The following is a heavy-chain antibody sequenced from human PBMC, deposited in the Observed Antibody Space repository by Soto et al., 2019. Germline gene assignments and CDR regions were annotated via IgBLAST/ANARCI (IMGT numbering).Heavy chain of an antibody. CDR1: GYTLTELS. J-gene: IGHJ5*02. Sequence: ASVKVSCKVSGYTLTELSMHWVRQAPGKGLEWMGGFDPEDGETIYAQKFQGRVTMTEDTSTDTAYMELSSLRSEDTAVYYCATAPSHVAIAVAGYKWFAPWGQGTLVTVSS. D-gene: IGHD6-19*01. CDR2: FDPEDGET. V-gene: IGHV1-24*01. CDR3: ATAPSHVAIAVAGYKWFAP.